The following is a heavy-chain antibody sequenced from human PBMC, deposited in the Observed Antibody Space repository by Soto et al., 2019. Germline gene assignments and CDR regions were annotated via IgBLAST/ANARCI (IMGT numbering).Heavy chain of an antibody. D-gene: IGHD3-3*01. J-gene: IGHJ5*02. V-gene: IGHV3-11*01. CDR2: ISSSGSTI. Sequence: KPGGSLRLSCAASGFTFSDYYMSWIRQAPGKGLEWVSYISSSGSTIYYADSVKGRFTISRDNAKNSLYLQMNSLRAEDTAVYYCARDPLPDLRFLASGGNWFDPWGQGTLVTVSS. CDR3: ARDPLPDLRFLASGGNWFDP. CDR1: GFTFSDYY.